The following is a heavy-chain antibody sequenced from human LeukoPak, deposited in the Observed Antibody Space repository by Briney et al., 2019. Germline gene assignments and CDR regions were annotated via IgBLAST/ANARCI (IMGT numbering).Heavy chain of an antibody. D-gene: IGHD3-10*01. CDR2: IYYSGST. J-gene: IGHJ6*03. CDR3: ARGVTMVRGPPYYYYMDV. CDR1: GGSISSYY. V-gene: IGHV4-59*01. Sequence: PSETLSLTCTVSGGSISSYYWSWIRQPPGKGLEWIGYIYYSGSTNYNPSLKSRVTISVDTSKNQFSLKLSSVTAADTAVYYCARGVTMVRGPPYYYYMDVWGKGTTVTVSS.